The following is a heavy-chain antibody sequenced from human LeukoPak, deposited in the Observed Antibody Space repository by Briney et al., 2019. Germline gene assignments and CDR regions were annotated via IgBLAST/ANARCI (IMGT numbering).Heavy chain of an antibody. CDR1: GGTFGNYA. J-gene: IGHJ3*02. V-gene: IGHV1-69*06. CDR2: IIPIFVTT. CDR3: ARGRGYTKSYDAFDI. D-gene: IGHD6-13*01. Sequence: SVKVSCKSAGGTFGNYAISWVRQAPGQGLGWMGGIIPIFVTTNYSQKFQGTVTITADKITTTAYMYLSRLRSDDTAVYYCARGRGYTKSYDAFDIWGQGTMVTVSS.